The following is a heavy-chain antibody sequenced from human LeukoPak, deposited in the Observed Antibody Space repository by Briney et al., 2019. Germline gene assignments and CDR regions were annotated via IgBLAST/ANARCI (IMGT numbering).Heavy chain of an antibody. J-gene: IGHJ4*02. CDR2: INYSGST. D-gene: IGHD1-1*01. CDR3: ARHNDDGSDFFDY. V-gene: IGHV4-59*08. CDR1: GGSISSYY. Sequence: SETLSLTCTVSGGSISSYYWRWIRQPPGKGLEWIGYINYSGSTNYNPSLKSRVTISVDTSKNQFSLKLSSVTAADTAVYYCARHNDDGSDFFDYWGQGTLVTVSS.